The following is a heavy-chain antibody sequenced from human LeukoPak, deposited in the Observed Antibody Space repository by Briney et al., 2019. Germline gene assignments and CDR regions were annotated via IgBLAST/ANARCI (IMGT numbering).Heavy chain of an antibody. J-gene: IGHJ4*02. CDR2: ISSNGGNT. Sequence: PGGSLRLSCSASGFSFSSYAMHWVRQAPGKGLEYVSAISSNGGNTYYADSVKSRFTISRDNSKNTLYLQMSSLRDEDTAVYYCVRIVGATYFDYWGQGTLVTVSS. V-gene: IGHV3-64D*09. CDR3: VRIVGATYFDY. D-gene: IGHD1-26*01. CDR1: GFSFSSYA.